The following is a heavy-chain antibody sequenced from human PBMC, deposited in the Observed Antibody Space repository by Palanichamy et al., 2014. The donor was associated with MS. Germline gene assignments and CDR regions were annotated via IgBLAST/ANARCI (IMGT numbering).Heavy chain of an antibody. V-gene: IGHV4-39*01. CDR3: ARQDESSADAFDI. Sequence: QLQLQESGPGLVKPSETLSLTCTVSGGSISSSSYYWGWIRQPPGKRLEWIGSVYYSGSTYYNPSLKSRLTMSVDTSKNQFSLKLSSVTAADTAIYYCARQDESSADAFDIWGQGTMVTVSS. CDR2: VYYSGST. J-gene: IGHJ3*02. D-gene: IGHD6-19*01. CDR1: GGSISSSSYY.